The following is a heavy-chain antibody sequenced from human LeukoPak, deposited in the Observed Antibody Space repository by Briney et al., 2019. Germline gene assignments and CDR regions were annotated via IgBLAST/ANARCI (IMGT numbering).Heavy chain of an antibody. CDR3: ASKRDPSIAVAGYNWFDP. CDR1: GDSVSSGGHF. D-gene: IGHD6-19*01. V-gene: IGHV4-30-4*07. Sequence: SETLSLTCDVSGDSVSSGGHFWSWIRQPPGKGLEWIAYISDSGSTYFTPSLKTRLSISLDTSKNQFSLKLSSVAAADTAVYYCASKRDPSIAVAGYNWFDPWGQGTLVTVSS. J-gene: IGHJ5*02. CDR2: ISDSGST.